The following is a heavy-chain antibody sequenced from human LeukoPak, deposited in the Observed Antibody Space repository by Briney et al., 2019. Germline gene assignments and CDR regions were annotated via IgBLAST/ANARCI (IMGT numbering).Heavy chain of an antibody. J-gene: IGHJ4*02. D-gene: IGHD3-10*01. CDR2: LIPNFGTP. Sequence: SVKVSCKASGGTFSTYAINWVRQAPGQGLEWVGGLIPNFGTPNYAQKFQGRVTITTDESTSTAYMELSSLRSEDTAVYYCARGHRTYYYGSGSYYYWGQGTLVTVSS. V-gene: IGHV1-69*05. CDR3: ARGHRTYYYGSGSYYY. CDR1: GGTFSTYA.